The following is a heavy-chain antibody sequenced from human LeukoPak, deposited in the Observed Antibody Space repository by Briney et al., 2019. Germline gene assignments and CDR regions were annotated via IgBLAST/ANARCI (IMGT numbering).Heavy chain of an antibody. D-gene: IGHD2-21*02. CDR3: ASLVVVVVTASEIDY. J-gene: IGHJ4*02. CDR1: GGSVSSSSYY. CDR2: FHYSGST. V-gene: IGHV4-39*01. Sequence: PSETLSLTCSVSGGSVSSSSYYWGWVRQPPGKGLEWIGSFHYSGSTYYNPSLKSRVTISGDTSKSQFSLKLRSVTAADTAVYYCASLVVVVVTASEIDYWGQGTLVTVSS.